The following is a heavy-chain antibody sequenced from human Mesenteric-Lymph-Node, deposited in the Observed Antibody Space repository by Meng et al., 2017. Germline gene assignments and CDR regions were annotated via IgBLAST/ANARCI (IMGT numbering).Heavy chain of an antibody. Sequence: ASVKVSCKASGYTFTSYAMHWVRQAPGQRLEWMGWINAGNGNTKYSQKFQGRVTITRDTSASTAYMELSSLRSEDTAVYYCARSWGSYRYVRDYDYWGQGTLVTVSS. J-gene: IGHJ4*02. V-gene: IGHV1-3*01. CDR1: GYTFTSYA. CDR2: INAGNGNT. D-gene: IGHD3-16*02. CDR3: ARSWGSYRYVRDYDY.